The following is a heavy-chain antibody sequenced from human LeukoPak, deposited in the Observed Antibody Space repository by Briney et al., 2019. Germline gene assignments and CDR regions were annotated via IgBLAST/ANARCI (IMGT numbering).Heavy chain of an antibody. CDR2: INPNSGGT. Sequence: ASVKVSCKASGYTFTGYYMHWVRQAPGQGLEWMGWINPNSGGTNYAQKFQGRVTMTRDTSISTAYMELSRLRSDDTAVYYRARVPEGITGTFFDYWGQGTLVTVSS. CDR1: GYTFTGYY. D-gene: IGHD1-7*01. J-gene: IGHJ4*02. CDR3: ARVPEGITGTFFDY. V-gene: IGHV1-2*02.